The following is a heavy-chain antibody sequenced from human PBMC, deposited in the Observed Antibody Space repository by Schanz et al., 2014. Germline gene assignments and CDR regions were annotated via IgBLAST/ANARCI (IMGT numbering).Heavy chain of an antibody. Sequence: QLQLVQSGAEVKKPGSSVKVSCKASGGTFSTYTISWVRQAPGQGLEWMGRIIPSLGIANYAQKFQGRVTITADKSTFTAYMDVSSLRSEDTAVYYCASSGAGYSSSWDFDYWGQGTLVTVSS. CDR3: ASSGAGYSSSWDFDY. CDR1: GGTFSTYT. J-gene: IGHJ4*02. D-gene: IGHD6-13*01. CDR2: IIPSLGIA. V-gene: IGHV1-69*02.